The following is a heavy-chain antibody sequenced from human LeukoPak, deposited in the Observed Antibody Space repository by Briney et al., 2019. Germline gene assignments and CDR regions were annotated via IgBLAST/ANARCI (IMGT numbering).Heavy chain of an antibody. Sequence: GGSLRLSCAASGFTFSSYSMNWVRQAPGKGLEWVSSISSSSRYIYYADSVKGRFTISRDNAKNSLYLQMNSLRAEDTAVYYCARDLRMATRSFDYWGQGTLVTVSS. CDR1: GFTFSSYS. D-gene: IGHD5-12*01. V-gene: IGHV3-21*01. CDR2: ISSSSRYI. CDR3: ARDLRMATRSFDY. J-gene: IGHJ4*02.